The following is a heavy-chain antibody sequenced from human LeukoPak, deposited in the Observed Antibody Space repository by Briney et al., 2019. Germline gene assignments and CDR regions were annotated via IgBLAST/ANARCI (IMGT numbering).Heavy chain of an antibody. CDR1: GGSFSGYY. CDR2: INHSGST. D-gene: IGHD3-10*01. Sequence: SETLSLTCAVYGGSFSGYYWSWIRQPPGKGLEWIGEINHSGSTNYNPSLKSRVTISVDTSKNQFSLKLSSVTAADTAVYYCARLLSYGSGSRSFDYWGQGTLVTVSS. CDR3: ARLLSYGSGSRSFDY. J-gene: IGHJ4*02. V-gene: IGHV4-34*01.